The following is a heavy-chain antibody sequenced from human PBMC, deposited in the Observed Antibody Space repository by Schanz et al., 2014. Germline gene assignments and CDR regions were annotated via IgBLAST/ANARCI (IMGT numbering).Heavy chain of an antibody. Sequence: DVPLVESGGGLVQPGRSLRLSCAASGFTFADYAMHWVRQAPGKGLEWVSGISWNGAGIGYADSVKGRFTISRDNAKNSLYLQMNSVTAEDTALYYCAKDIRIRLFFQFDSWGQGTLVTVSS. CDR1: GFTFADYA. CDR2: ISWNGAGI. V-gene: IGHV3-9*01. D-gene: IGHD3-3*01. J-gene: IGHJ4*02. CDR3: AKDIRIRLFFQFDS.